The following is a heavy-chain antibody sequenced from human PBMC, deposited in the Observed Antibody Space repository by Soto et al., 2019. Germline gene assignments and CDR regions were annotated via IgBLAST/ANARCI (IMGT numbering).Heavy chain of an antibody. CDR1: GFTFSSFG. D-gene: IGHD6-19*01. CDR2: ISHDGRSV. CDR3: AKVTSGWFWGPLS. Sequence: QVRLVESGGGVDQPGRSRRLSCVGSGFTFSSFGMHWVRQAPGKGLEWVAGISHDGRSVDYGDSVKGRYTISRDNPKKTVYLQMNSLRVEDTAVYYCAKVTSGWFWGPLSWGQGTLVTVSS. J-gene: IGHJ5*02. V-gene: IGHV3-30*18.